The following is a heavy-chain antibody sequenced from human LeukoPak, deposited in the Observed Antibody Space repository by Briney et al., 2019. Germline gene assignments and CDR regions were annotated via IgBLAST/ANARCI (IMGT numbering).Heavy chain of an antibody. V-gene: IGHV4-39*07. Sequence: SETLSLTCTVSGGSISSSSYYWGWIRQPPGKGLEWIGSIYHSGSTYYNPSLKSRVTIAVETSKNQFSLKLSSVTAADTAVYYCARGNSYYDTSGYFPWESFQHWGQGTLVTVSS. CDR2: IYHSGST. CDR1: GGSISSSSYY. CDR3: ARGNSYYDTSGYFPWESFQH. D-gene: IGHD3-22*01. J-gene: IGHJ1*01.